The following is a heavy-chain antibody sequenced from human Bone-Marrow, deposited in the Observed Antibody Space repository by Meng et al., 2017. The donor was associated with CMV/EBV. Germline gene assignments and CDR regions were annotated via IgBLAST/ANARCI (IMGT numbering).Heavy chain of an antibody. D-gene: IGHD6-6*01. CDR1: GFTFSSYA. CDR2: ISGSGGST. V-gene: IGHV3-23*01. CDR3: AKDLMGSSGRGYYDY. J-gene: IGHJ4*02. Sequence: GGSLRLSCAASGFTFSSYAMSWVRQAPGKGLEWVSAISGSGGSTYYADSVKGRFTISRDNSKNTLYLQMNSLRAEDTAVYYCAKDLMGSSGRGYYDYWGQGTLVAASS.